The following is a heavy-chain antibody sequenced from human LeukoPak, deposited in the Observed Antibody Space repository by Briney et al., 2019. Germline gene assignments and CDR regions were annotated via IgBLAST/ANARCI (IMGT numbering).Heavy chain of an antibody. Sequence: PGRSLKLSSAASGFTFSTYGMHWVRQSPGKGLEWVAYLWSDGGNKNHGDSVKGRFTISRDNSKNTLYLHMNSLTEEHTAVYYCVRRFDSGNHGNWFDPWGQGTLVIVSS. CDR2: LWSDGGNK. D-gene: IGHD1-26*01. J-gene: IGHJ5*02. CDR3: VRRFDSGNHGNWFDP. V-gene: IGHV3-33*01. CDR1: GFTFSTYG.